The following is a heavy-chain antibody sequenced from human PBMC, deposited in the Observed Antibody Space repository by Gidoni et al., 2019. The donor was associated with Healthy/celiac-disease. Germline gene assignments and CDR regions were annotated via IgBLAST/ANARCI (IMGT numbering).Heavy chain of an antibody. D-gene: IGHD3-22*01. CDR2: IYYRGST. V-gene: IGHV4-39*01. J-gene: IGHJ4*02. CDR1: GCSISSRSYY. Sequence: QLQLQESGPGLVKPSETLSLTCTVSGCSISSRSYYWGWIRQPPVKGLEWIGSIYYRGSTYYNPSLKSRVTISVDTAKNQFSLKLSSLTAADTAVYYCASPGVDSSGYPSFDYWGQGTLVTVSS. CDR3: ASPGVDSSGYPSFDY.